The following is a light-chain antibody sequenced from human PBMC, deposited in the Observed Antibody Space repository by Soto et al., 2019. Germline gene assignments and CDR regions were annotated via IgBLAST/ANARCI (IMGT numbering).Light chain of an antibody. V-gene: IGLV3-21*04. CDR3: QVWDSSSDHWV. J-gene: IGLJ3*02. Sequence: SSELTQPPSVSVAPGKTARITCGGNNIGSKSVHWYQQKPGQAPVLVIYHDTDRPSGIPERFSGSNSGNTATLTISRVEAGDEADYYCQVWDSSSDHWVFGGGTKLTVL. CDR2: HDT. CDR1: NIGSKS.